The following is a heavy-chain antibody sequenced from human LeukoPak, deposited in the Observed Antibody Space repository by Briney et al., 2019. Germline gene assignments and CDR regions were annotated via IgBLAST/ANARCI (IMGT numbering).Heavy chain of an antibody. V-gene: IGHV3-53*01. CDR2: IYSGGNT. D-gene: IGHD6-19*01. CDR3: ARDGSSGWYPH. Sequence: GGSLRLSCAASGFTVSTNYMSWVRQAPGKGLEWVSIIYSGGNTYYADSVKGRFIISRDSSKNTLSLQMNSLRVEDTAVYYCARDGSSGWYPHWGQGTLVTVSS. CDR1: GFTVSTNY. J-gene: IGHJ4*02.